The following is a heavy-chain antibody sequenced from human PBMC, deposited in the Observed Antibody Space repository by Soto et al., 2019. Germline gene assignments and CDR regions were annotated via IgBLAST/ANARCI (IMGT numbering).Heavy chain of an antibody. CDR3: ARDGMTTGDT. CDR1: GVSVRSYT. CDR2: VFSSVSA. J-gene: IGHJ4*02. Sequence: SDTLSLTCIVSGVSVRSYTWSWVRQPANKGLEWIGRVFSSVSATYNPSLKSRVSISMDTPENRISLKLDSVTAADAGVYFCARDGMTTGDTWGPGTLVTVSS. D-gene: IGHD2-21*02. V-gene: IGHV4-4*07.